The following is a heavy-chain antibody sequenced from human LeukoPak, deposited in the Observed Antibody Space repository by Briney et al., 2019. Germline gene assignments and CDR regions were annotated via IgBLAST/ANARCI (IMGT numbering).Heavy chain of an antibody. J-gene: IGHJ6*02. CDR3: AGGLVVVVAATPLHYGMDV. V-gene: IGHV1-69*13. D-gene: IGHD2-15*01. CDR2: IIPIFGTA. Sequence: SVKVSCKASGGTFIIYAISWVRQAPGQGLEWMGGIIPIFGTANYAQKFQGRVTITADESTSTAYMELSSLRSEDTAVYYCAGGLVVVVAATPLHYGMDVWGQGTTVTVSS. CDR1: GGTFIIYA.